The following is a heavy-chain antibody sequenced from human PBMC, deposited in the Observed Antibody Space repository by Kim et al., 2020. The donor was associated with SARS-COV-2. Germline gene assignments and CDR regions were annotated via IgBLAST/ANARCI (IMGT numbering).Heavy chain of an antibody. D-gene: IGHD2-2*01. CDR2: INHSGST. J-gene: IGHJ6*03. Sequence: SETLSLTCAVYGGSFSGYYWSWIRQPPGKGLEWIGEINHSGSTNYNPSLKCRVTISVDTSKNQFSLKLSSVTAADTAVYYCARAKVVPAAIWQYYYYYYMDVWGKGTTVTVSS. V-gene: IGHV4-34*01. CDR3: ARAKVVPAAIWQYYYYYYMDV. CDR1: GGSFSGYY.